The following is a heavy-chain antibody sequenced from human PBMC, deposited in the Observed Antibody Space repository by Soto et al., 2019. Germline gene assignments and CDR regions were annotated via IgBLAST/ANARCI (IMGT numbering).Heavy chain of an antibody. CDR1: GGSISSGDYY. Sequence: LSLTCTVSGGSISSGDYYWSWIRQPPGKGLEWIGYIYYSGSTYYNPSLKSRVTISVDTSKNQFSLKLSSVTAADTAVYYCARGTRYYDFWSGYYPGNWFDTWGQGTLVTVSS. CDR3: ARGTRYYDFWSGYYPGNWFDT. CDR2: IYYSGST. V-gene: IGHV4-30-4*01. D-gene: IGHD3-3*01. J-gene: IGHJ5*02.